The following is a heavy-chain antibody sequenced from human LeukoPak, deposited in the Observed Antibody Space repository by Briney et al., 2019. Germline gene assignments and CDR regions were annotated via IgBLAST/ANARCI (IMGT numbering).Heavy chain of an antibody. CDR1: GGSISSSSYY. CDR2: IYYSGST. V-gene: IGHV4-39*07. J-gene: IGHJ4*02. CDR3: ARDQGYSSSPYYFDY. D-gene: IGHD6-6*01. Sequence: SETLSLTCTVSGGSISSSSYYWGWIRQPPGKGLEWIGSIYYSGSTYYNPSLKSRVTISVDTSKNQFSLKLSSVTAADTAVYYCARDQGYSSSPYYFDYWGQGTLVTVSS.